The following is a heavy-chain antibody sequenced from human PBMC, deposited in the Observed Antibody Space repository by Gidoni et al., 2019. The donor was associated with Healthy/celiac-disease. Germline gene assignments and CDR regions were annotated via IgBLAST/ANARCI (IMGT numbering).Heavy chain of an antibody. CDR3: ARVWSATVMRLYYYYMDV. CDR2: SYSGGST. CDR1: GFTVSSNY. J-gene: IGHJ6*03. Sequence: EVQLVESGGGLVQPGGSLRLSGAASGFTVSSNYISWVRQAPGKGLEWVSVSYSGGSTYYADSVKGRFTISRDNSKNTLYLQMNSLRAEDTAVYYCARVWSATVMRLYYYYMDVWGKGTTVTVSS. V-gene: IGHV3-66*02. D-gene: IGHD4-4*01.